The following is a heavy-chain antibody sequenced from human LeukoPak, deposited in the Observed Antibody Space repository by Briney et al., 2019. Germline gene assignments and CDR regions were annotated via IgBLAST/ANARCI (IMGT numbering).Heavy chain of an antibody. CDR2: IKQDGSEK. Sequence: GGSLRLSCAASGFIFSNYYMNWVRQAPGKGLEWVAHIKQDGSEKNYVDSVKGRFTISRDNAKNSLYLQMNSLRAEDTAVYYCARDGAAFEFDYWGQGTLVTVSS. V-gene: IGHV3-7*01. J-gene: IGHJ4*02. CDR1: GFIFSNYY. CDR3: ARDGAAFEFDY. D-gene: IGHD3-9*01.